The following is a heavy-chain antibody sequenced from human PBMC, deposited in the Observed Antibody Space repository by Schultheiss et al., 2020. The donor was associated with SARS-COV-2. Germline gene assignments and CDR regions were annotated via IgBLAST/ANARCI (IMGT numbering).Heavy chain of an antibody. CDR2: ISSSSSYI. CDR1: GFTFSSYS. J-gene: IGHJ6*02. V-gene: IGHV3-21*04. Sequence: GGSLRLSCAASGFTFSSYSMNWVRQAPGKGLEWVSSISSSSSYIYYADSVKGRFTISRDNAKNSLYLQMNSLRAEDTAVYYCAKVPSSLTGYYNAFFYFGMDVWGQGTTVTVSS. CDR3: AKVPSSLTGYYNAFFYFGMDV. D-gene: IGHD3-9*01.